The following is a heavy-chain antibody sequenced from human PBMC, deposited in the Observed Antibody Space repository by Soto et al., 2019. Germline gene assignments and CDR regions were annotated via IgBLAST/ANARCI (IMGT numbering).Heavy chain of an antibody. J-gene: IGHJ5*02. V-gene: IGHV4-30-4*08. CDR3: XXXXXXXXXXXXP. CDR1: GGSISSDDFY. CDR2: IYYSGNT. Sequence: QVQLQESGPGLVKPSQTLTLTCTVSGGSISSDDFYWSWIRQHPGKGLEWIGYIYYSGNTYYNPXXXXXXXXXXXXXXXXXXXXXXXXXXXXXXXXXXXXXXXXXXXXXXPWGQGTLVTVSS.